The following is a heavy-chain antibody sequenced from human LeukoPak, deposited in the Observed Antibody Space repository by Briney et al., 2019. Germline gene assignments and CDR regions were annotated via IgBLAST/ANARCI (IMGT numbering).Heavy chain of an antibody. Sequence: ASVKVSCKASGYTFTGYYMHWVRQAPGQGLEWMGWINPNSGGTNYAQKFQGWVTMTRDTSISTAYMELSRLRSDDTAVYYCARVLGPPGYSSGWSFDYWGQGTLVTVSS. D-gene: IGHD6-19*01. V-gene: IGHV1-2*04. CDR2: INPNSGGT. CDR3: ARVLGPPGYSSGWSFDY. CDR1: GYTFTGYY. J-gene: IGHJ4*02.